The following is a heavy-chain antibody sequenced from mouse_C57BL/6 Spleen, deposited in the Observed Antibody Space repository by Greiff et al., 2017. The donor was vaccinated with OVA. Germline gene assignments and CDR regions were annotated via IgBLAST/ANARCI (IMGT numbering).Heavy chain of an antibody. CDR2: IDPSDSYT. CDR1: GYTFTSYW. D-gene: IGHD2-5*01. CDR3: ARAFYSNYEAWFAY. Sequence: QVQLQQPGAELVMPGASVKLSCKASGYTFTSYWMHWVKQRPGQGLEWIGEIDPSDSYTNYNQKFKGKSTLTVDKSSSTAYMQLSSLTSEDSAVYYCARAFYSNYEAWFAYWGQGTLVTVSA. J-gene: IGHJ3*01. V-gene: IGHV1-69*01.